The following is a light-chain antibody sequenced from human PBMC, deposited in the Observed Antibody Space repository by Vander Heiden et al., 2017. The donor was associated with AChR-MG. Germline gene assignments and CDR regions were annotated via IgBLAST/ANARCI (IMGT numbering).Light chain of an antibody. J-gene: IGLJ2*01. CDR3: CSYAGGYNWL. Sequence: QSALTQPSSVSGSPGQSVTSTCTGTTIAGGRDNAAYWYQQQPGKARKRLIFEVTERPAGVPDRFAGSKSDNTASLTISGLQDEEEADYHCCSYAGGYNWLFGGGTKVTV. V-gene: IGLV2-11*01. CDR1: TIAGGRDNA. CDR2: EVT.